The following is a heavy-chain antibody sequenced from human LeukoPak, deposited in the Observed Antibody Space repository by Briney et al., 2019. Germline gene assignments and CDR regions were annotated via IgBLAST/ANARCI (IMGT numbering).Heavy chain of an antibody. V-gene: IGHV4-34*01. CDR1: GGSFSGYY. Sequence: SETLSLTCAVYGGSFSGYYWSWIRQPPGKGLEWIGEINHSGCTNYNPSLKSRVTISVDTSKNQFSLKLSSVTAADTAVYYCARGYYCSSTSCYSYRFDPWGQGSLVTVSS. CDR3: ARGYYCSSTSCYSYRFDP. D-gene: IGHD2-2*02. CDR2: INHSGCT. J-gene: IGHJ5*02.